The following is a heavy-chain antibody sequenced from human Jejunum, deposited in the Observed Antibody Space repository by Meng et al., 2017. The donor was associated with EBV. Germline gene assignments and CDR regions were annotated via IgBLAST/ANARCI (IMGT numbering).Heavy chain of an antibody. D-gene: IGHD3-3*01. CDR2: INHSGST. V-gene: IGHV4-34*01. CDR3: ARGWGVRFLEGLLPDAFDI. CDR1: RGYVSGYY. Sequence: SHTLFLTCAVSRGYVSGYYWSWSSQPPGKWLEWIGEINHSGSTNYNPSLKSRVTISVDTSKNQFSLKLSSVTAADTAVYYCARGWGVRFLEGLLPDAFDIWGQGTMVTVSS. J-gene: IGHJ3*02.